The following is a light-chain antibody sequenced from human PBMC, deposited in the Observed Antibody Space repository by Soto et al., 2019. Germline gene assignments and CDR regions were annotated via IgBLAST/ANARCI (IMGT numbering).Light chain of an antibody. Sequence: QSVLTQPASVSGSPGQSITISCTGTSSDVGGYNYVSWYQQHPGKAPRLMIYDVSNRPSGVSNRFSGSKSGNTASLTISGLQAEDYTDYFCSSYTSGSTVVFGGGTKLTVL. J-gene: IGLJ2*01. CDR3: SSYTSGSTVV. CDR1: SSDVGGYNY. V-gene: IGLV2-14*01. CDR2: DVS.